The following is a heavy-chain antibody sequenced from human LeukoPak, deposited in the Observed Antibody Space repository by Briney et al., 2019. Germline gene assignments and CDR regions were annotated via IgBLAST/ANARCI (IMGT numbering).Heavy chain of an antibody. D-gene: IGHD6-19*01. CDR1: GYTFTSYG. V-gene: IGHV1-18*01. J-gene: IGHJ5*02. Sequence: ASVKVSCKASGYTFTSYGISWVRQAPGQGLEWMGWISAYNGNTNYAQKLQGRVTMTTDTSTSTAYMELRSLRSDDTAVYYCARALAVAGPGRFDPWGQGTLVTVSS. CDR2: ISAYNGNT. CDR3: ARALAVAGPGRFDP.